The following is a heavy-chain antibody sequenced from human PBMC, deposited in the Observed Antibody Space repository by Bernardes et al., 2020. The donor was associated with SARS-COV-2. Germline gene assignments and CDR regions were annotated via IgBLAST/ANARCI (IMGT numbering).Heavy chain of an antibody. CDR3: ATLNPYSNYVGYYYYGMDV. J-gene: IGHJ6*02. CDR2: FDPEDGET. Sequence: ASVKVSCKVSGYTLTELSMHWVRQAPGKGLEWMGGFDPEDGETIYAQKFQGRVTMTEDTSTDTAYMELSSLRSEDTAVYYCATLNPYSNYVGYYYYGMDVWGQGTTVTVSS. CDR1: GYTLTELS. D-gene: IGHD4-4*01. V-gene: IGHV1-24*01.